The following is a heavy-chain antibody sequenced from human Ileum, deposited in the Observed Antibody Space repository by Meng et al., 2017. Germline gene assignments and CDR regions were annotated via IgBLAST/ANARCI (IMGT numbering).Heavy chain of an antibody. J-gene: IGHJ4*02. Sequence: PESGLSPVTASDTVCFHCSVYSVCMWVLSHQSPVRQSPGKGEVCLGQVDNLELAYYKRSLTSRDTMSIDQSKSQFSVRLTSVSAAYSVVYYCARHGGYYLDFWGQGTLVTVSS. CDR3: ARHGGYYLDF. V-gene: IGHV4-4*02. CDR2: VDNLELA. D-gene: IGHD4-23*01. CDR1: SVCMWVLSH.